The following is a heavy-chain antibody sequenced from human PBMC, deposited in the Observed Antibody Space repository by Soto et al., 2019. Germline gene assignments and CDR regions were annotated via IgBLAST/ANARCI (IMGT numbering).Heavy chain of an antibody. V-gene: IGHV4-59*01. CDR2: IYYSGNT. J-gene: IGHJ5*02. CDR1: GGSISSYY. D-gene: IGHD1-1*01. CDR3: ARGPTGNSFDP. Sequence: PSETLSLTCTISGGSISSYYWSWIRQSPGKGQEWIGYIYYSGNTNYNPSLKSRATISVDTSKNQFSLKLRSVTAADTAVYHCARGPTGNSFDPWGQGTLVTVSS.